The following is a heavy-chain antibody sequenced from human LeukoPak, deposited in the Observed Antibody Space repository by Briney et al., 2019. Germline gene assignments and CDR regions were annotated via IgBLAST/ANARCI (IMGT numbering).Heavy chain of an antibody. Sequence: SETLSLTCTVSGDPISGNYWTWIRQPPGKGLEWIGYIYYSGSAKYNPSLKSRVTISVDTSKNQFSLKLTSVTAADTAVYYCARGFGDWGLSWFDPWGQGTLVTVSS. CDR3: ARGFGDWGLSWFDP. CDR1: GDPISGNY. V-gene: IGHV4-59*01. J-gene: IGHJ5*02. D-gene: IGHD3-10*01. CDR2: IYYSGSA.